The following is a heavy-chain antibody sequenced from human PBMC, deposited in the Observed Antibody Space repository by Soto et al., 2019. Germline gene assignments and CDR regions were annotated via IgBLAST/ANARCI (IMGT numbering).Heavy chain of an antibody. CDR1: RGSISSYY. CDR3: ATYDSSGLAF. J-gene: IGHJ4*02. V-gene: IGHV4-59*08. CDR2: IYYSGTT. D-gene: IGHD3-22*01. Sequence: QVQLQESGPGLVKPSETLSLTCTVSRGSISSYYWNWIRQPPGKGLEWIGYIYYSGTTYYNPSLXSXLXIPXDTSKKQFSLRLPSVTAADTAVYYCATYDSSGLAFWGQGTLVTVSS.